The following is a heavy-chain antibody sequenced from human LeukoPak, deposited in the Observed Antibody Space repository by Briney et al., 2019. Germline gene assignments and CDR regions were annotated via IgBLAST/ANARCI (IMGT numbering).Heavy chain of an antibody. J-gene: IGHJ6*02. V-gene: IGHV3-21*01. CDR2: ISSSSSYI. CDR1: GFTFSSYR. D-gene: IGHD5-18*01. Sequence: PGGSLRLSCAASGFTFSSYRMNWVRQAPGKGLEWVSSISSSSSYIYYADSVKGRFTISRDNAKNSLYLQMNTLRAEDTAVYYCARVLGYSYGTLIYYGMDVWGQGTTVTVSS. CDR3: ARVLGYSYGTLIYYGMDV.